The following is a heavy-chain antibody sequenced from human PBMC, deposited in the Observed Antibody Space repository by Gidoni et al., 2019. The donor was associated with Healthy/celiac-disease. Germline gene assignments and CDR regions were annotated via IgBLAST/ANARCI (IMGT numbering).Heavy chain of an antibody. Sequence: EVQLVESGGGLVQPGRSRRLSCTASGCTCGDYAMSWVRQAPGKGLEWVGFIRSKAYGGTTDYAASVNGSFTISRDDSKSIAYLQMNSLKTEDTAVYYCNMGYPGSLYYFDYWGQGTLVTVSS. V-gene: IGHV3-49*04. CDR3: NMGYPGSLYYFDY. D-gene: IGHD1-1*01. J-gene: IGHJ4*02. CDR2: IRSKAYGGTT. CDR1: GCTCGDYA.